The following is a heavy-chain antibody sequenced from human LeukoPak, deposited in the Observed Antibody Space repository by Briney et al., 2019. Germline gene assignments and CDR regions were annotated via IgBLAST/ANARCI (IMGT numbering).Heavy chain of an antibody. Sequence: GGALRLSCAASGFSFSSYWMHWVRQAPGKGLEGDSRISSDGSSTIYAHSVKARFTISRDNAKNTLYLQMISLRAEDTAVYYCARLGSGSTLDCWGQGILVTVSS. V-gene: IGHV3-74*01. CDR3: ARLGSGSTLDC. D-gene: IGHD3-10*01. CDR2: ISSDGSST. J-gene: IGHJ4*02. CDR1: GFSFSSYW.